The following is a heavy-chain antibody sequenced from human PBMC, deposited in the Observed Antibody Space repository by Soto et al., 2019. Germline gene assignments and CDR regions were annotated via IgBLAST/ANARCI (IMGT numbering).Heavy chain of an antibody. Sequence: QVQLVESGGGVVQPGRSLRLSCAASGFTFSSYGMHWVRQAPGKGLEWVAVISYGGSNKYYADSVKGRFTISRDNSKNPLYLQMHSLRAADTAVYYCAKDEGYNCQVKATDYWMDVWGQGTTVTVSS. D-gene: IGHD1-20*01. J-gene: IGHJ6*02. CDR1: GFTFSSYG. V-gene: IGHV3-30*18. CDR2: ISYGGSNK. CDR3: AKDEGYNCQVKATDYWMDV.